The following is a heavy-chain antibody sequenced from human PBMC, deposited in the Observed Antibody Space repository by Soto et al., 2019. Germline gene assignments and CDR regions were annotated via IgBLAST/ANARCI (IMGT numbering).Heavy chain of an antibody. CDR3: ARELAAAGRVGGYYGMDV. D-gene: IGHD6-13*01. V-gene: IGHV3-13*01. Sequence: GGSLRLSCAASGFTFSSYDMHWVRQATGKGLEWVSAIGTAGDTYYPGSVKGRFTISRENAKNSLYLQMNSLRAEDTAVYYCARELAAAGRVGGYYGMDVWGQGTTVTVSS. CDR1: GFTFSSYD. J-gene: IGHJ6*02. CDR2: IGTAGDT.